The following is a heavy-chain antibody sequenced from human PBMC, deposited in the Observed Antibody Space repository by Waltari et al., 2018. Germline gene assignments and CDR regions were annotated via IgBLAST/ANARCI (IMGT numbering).Heavy chain of an antibody. D-gene: IGHD5-18*01. V-gene: IGHV2-5*01. CDR3: ALRGYSYGYYYYGMDV. CDR1: GFSLSTSGVG. Sequence: QITLKESGPTLVKPTQTLTLTCTFSGFSLSTSGVGVGWIRQPPGKALEWLALIYWNDDKRYSPSLKSRLTITKDTSKNQVVLTMTNMDPVDTATYYCALRGYSYGYYYYGMDVWGQGTTVTVSS. CDR2: IYWNDDK. J-gene: IGHJ6*02.